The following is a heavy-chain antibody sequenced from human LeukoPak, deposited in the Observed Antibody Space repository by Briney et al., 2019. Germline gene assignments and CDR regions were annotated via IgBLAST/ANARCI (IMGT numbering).Heavy chain of an antibody. CDR3: ARTGRRVPNIAAAL. D-gene: IGHD6-13*01. V-gene: IGHV1-18*01. J-gene: IGHJ4*02. Sequence: ASVKVSCKASGYTFTNYDINWVRRATGQGLEWMGWMNPSSGNTNYAQKLQGRVTMTTDTSTSTAYMELRSLRSDATAVYYCARTGRRVPNIAAALWGQGTLVTVSS. CDR2: MNPSSGNT. CDR1: GYTFTNYD.